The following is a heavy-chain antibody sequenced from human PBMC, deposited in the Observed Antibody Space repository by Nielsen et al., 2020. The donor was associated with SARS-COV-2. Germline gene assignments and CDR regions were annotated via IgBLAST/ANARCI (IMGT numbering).Heavy chain of an antibody. CDR2: ISNSPGYL. CDR3: ARDLDGTYSTNDY. Sequence: GGSLRLSCVASGLTFSTRGMSWVRQAPGKGLEWVSSISNSPGYLYYADSVRGRFTISRDNAKNSLYLQMNSLRAEDTAVYYCARDLDGTYSTNDYWGQGTLVTVSS. J-gene: IGHJ4*02. D-gene: IGHD1-26*01. CDR1: GLTFSTRG. V-gene: IGHV3-21*01.